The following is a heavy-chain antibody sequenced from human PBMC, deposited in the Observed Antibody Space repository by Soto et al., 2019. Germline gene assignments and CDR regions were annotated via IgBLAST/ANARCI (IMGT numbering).Heavy chain of an antibody. CDR2: IYHSGST. V-gene: IGHV4-30-2*01. J-gene: IGHJ6*02. CDR3: ARGRNEGYIDYYYYGMDV. Sequence: SETLSLTCAVSGGSISSGGYSWSWIRQPPGKGLEWIGYIYHSGSTYYNPSLKSRVTISVDTSKNQFSLKLSSVTAADTAVYYCARGRNEGYIDYYYYGMDVWGQGTTVTVSS. CDR1: GGSISSGGYS. D-gene: IGHD5-12*01.